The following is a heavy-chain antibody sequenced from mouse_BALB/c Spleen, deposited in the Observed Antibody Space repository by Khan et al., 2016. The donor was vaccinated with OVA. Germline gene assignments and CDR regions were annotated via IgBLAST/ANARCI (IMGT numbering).Heavy chain of an antibody. CDR3: STRYGNPFAY. V-gene: IGHV14-3*02. Sequence: EVQLQQSGAELVKPGASVKLSCSASGFNIKATYIHWVKQRPEQGLEWIGRIDPPNDDSKYGPKFRDKATLTADTYSNTVYLQLSRLTSEDTAVYYLSTRYGNPFAYWGQGTLVSVSA. CDR2: IDPPNDDS. D-gene: IGHD2-1*01. J-gene: IGHJ3*01. CDR1: GFNIKATY.